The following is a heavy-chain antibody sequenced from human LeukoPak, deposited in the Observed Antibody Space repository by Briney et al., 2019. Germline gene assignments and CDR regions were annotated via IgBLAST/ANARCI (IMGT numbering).Heavy chain of an antibody. Sequence: GGSLRLSCAASGFTFSSYSMNWVRQAPGKGLEWVSSISSSSSYIYYADSVKGRFTISRDNAKNSLYPQMNSLRAEDTAVYYCAREVAYCGGDCPTDAFDIWGQGTMVTVSS. D-gene: IGHD2-21*02. CDR2: ISSSSSYI. J-gene: IGHJ3*02. CDR3: AREVAYCGGDCPTDAFDI. V-gene: IGHV3-21*01. CDR1: GFTFSSYS.